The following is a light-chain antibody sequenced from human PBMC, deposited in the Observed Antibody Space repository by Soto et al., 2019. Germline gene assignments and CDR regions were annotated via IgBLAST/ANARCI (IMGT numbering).Light chain of an antibody. J-gene: IGKJ1*01. Sequence: DIQMTQSPSTLSASVGDRVTITCRASQRISSWLAWYQQKPGKAPKVLIYKASSLESGVPSRFSGSGSGTEFTLTISSLQPDYFATYYCQQYNSYPWTFGQGTKVEIK. CDR3: QQYNSYPWT. CDR1: QRISSW. V-gene: IGKV1-5*03. CDR2: KAS.